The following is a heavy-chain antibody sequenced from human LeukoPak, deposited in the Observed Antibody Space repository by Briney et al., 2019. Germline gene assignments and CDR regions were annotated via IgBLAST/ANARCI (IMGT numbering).Heavy chain of an antibody. CDR2: IIPIFGTA. V-gene: IGHV1-69*06. CDR3: ARESGKYCSGGSCYYGY. CDR1: GGTFSSYA. Sequence: SVKVSCKASGGTFSSYAISWVRQAPGQGLEWMGGIIPIFGTANYAQKFQGRVTITADKSTSTAYMELSSLRSEDTAVYYCARESGKYCSGGSCYYGYWGQGTLVTVSS. D-gene: IGHD2-15*01. J-gene: IGHJ4*02.